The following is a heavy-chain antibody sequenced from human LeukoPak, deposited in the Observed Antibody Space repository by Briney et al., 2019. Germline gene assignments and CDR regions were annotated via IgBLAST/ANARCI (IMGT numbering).Heavy chain of an antibody. Sequence: GESLKISCKGSGYSFTNYWIGWVRQMPGKGLGWVGIIYPGDSDTRYSPSLQGQVTISADKSISTAYLQWSSLKASDTAMYFCAIGGDSSTSCYRCFNYWGQGTLVTVSS. D-gene: IGHD2-2*02. J-gene: IGHJ4*02. CDR2: IYPGDSDT. V-gene: IGHV5-51*01. CDR1: GYSFTNYW. CDR3: AIGGDSSTSCYRCFNY.